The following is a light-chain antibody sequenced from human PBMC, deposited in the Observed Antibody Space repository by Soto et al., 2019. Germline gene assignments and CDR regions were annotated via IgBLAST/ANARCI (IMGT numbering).Light chain of an antibody. CDR1: ISDVGGYNY. Sequence: QSVLTEPRSLSGSPGQSVTISCTGTISDVGGYNYVSWYQQHPGKAPKLMIYDVTKRPSGVPDRFSGSKSGNTASLTISGLQAEDEADYYCCSYAGSYTFDVFGTGTKVTV. V-gene: IGLV2-11*01. CDR3: CSYAGSYTFDV. J-gene: IGLJ1*01. CDR2: DVT.